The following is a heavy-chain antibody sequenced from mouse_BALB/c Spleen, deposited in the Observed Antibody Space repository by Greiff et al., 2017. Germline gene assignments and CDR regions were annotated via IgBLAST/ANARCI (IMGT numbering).Heavy chain of an antibody. CDR2: ISYSGST. V-gene: IGHV3-2*02. CDR1: GYSITSDYA. D-gene: IGHD1-1*01. CDR3: ARTLYYGSSPYAMDY. Sequence: VQLKESGPGLVKPSQSLSLTCTVTGYSITSDYAWNWIRQFPGNKLEWMGYISYSGSTSYNPSLKSRISITRDTSKNQFFLQLNSVTTEDTATYYCARTLYYGSSPYAMDYWGQGTSVTVSS. J-gene: IGHJ4*01.